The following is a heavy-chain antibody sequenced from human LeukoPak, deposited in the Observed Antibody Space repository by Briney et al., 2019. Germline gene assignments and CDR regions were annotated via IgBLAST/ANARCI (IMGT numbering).Heavy chain of an antibody. Sequence: TGGSLRLSCTASGFTFSAYAMMWVRQAPGKGPEWVSAIRGGGGSAFYADSVKGRFTISRDNSKYTLFLRMNSLRAEDTAVYYCARDPNGDYIGAFDMWGPGTMVTVSS. J-gene: IGHJ3*02. CDR1: GFTFSAYA. D-gene: IGHD4-17*01. CDR3: ARDPNGDYIGAFDM. V-gene: IGHV3-23*01. CDR2: IRGGGGSA.